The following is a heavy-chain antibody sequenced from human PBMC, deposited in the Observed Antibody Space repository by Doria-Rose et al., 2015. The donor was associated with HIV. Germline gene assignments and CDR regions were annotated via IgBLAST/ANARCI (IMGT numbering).Heavy chain of an antibody. V-gene: IGHV2-26*01. J-gene: IGHJ4*02. D-gene: IGHD6-13*01. CDR1: GVSLSSPGMG. CDR2: IFSDAER. Sequence: VQLVQSGPVLVKPTETLTLTCTVSGVSLSSPGMGVSWIRQPPGKALEWLANIFSDAERSYKTSLKSRLTISSGTSKSQVVLTMTDMDPVDTATYYCARIKSSRWYHKYYFDFWGQGTLVIVSA. CDR3: ARIKSSRWYHKYYFDF.